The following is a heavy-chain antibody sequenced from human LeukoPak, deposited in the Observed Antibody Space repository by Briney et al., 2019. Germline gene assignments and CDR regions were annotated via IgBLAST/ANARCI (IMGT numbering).Heavy chain of an antibody. CDR1: GGSISSGGYS. D-gene: IGHD4-17*01. V-gene: IGHV4-30-2*01. Sequence: MPSETLSLTCAVSGGSISSGGYSWSWIRQPPGKGLEWIGYIYHSGSTYYNPSLKSRVTISVDRSKNQFSLKLSSVTAADTAVYYCASLRTFYGDYVYWGQGTLVTVSS. CDR3: ASLRTFYGDYVY. J-gene: IGHJ4*02. CDR2: IYHSGST.